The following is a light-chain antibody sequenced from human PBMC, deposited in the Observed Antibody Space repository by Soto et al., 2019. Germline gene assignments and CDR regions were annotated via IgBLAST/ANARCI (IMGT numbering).Light chain of an antibody. J-gene: IGLJ2*01. CDR3: TMHVV. CDR2: LNSDGSH. Sequence: QSVLTQSPSASASLGASVKLTCTLSSGHSSYAIAWHQQQPEKGPRYLMKLNSDGSHSKGDGIPDRFSGSSSGAERYLTISSLQSEDEADYYRTMHVVFGGGTKVTVL. V-gene: IGLV4-69*01. CDR1: SGHSSYA.